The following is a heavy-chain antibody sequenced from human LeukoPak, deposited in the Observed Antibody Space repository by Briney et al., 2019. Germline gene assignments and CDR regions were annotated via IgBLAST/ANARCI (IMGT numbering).Heavy chain of an antibody. CDR2: ISGRSYSM. Sequence: GGSLRLSCAASGFSFNESYMTWIRQAPGKGLEWVAYISGRSYSMYYADSVKGRFNISRDNSLNSLYPHMSSLRADDTAVYYCVRGKRRFDYWGQGTLVTVSS. J-gene: IGHJ4*02. V-gene: IGHV3-11*01. CDR3: VRGKRRFDY. CDR1: GFSFNESY.